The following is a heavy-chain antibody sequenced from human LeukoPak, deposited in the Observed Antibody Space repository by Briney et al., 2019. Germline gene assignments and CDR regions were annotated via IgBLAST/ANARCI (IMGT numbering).Heavy chain of an antibody. Sequence: SETLSLTCTVSGGSISNSNNYWGWIRQPPGKGLEWIGSIYYGGSTYYNPFLKRRVTISVDTSKNQFSLKLSSVTVADTAVYFCARGMAAAYDYNWFEPWGQGTLVTVSS. CDR2: IYYGGST. CDR1: GGSISNSNNY. V-gene: IGHV4-39*01. J-gene: IGHJ5*02. CDR3: ARGMAAAYDYNWFEP. D-gene: IGHD5-12*01.